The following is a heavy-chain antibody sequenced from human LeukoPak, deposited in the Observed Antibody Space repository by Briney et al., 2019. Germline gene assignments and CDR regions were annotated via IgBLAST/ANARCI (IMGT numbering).Heavy chain of an antibody. CDR3: ARVVDYGSGSSDY. J-gene: IGHJ4*02. Sequence: ASVKVSCKASGYTFTNYAIHWVRQAPGQGLEWMGWIIPNSGGTKYAQKFQGRVTMTRDTSISTAYMELSRLRSDDTAVYYCARVVDYGSGSSDYWGQGTLVTVSS. CDR2: IIPNSGGT. CDR1: GYTFTNYA. V-gene: IGHV1-2*02. D-gene: IGHD3-10*01.